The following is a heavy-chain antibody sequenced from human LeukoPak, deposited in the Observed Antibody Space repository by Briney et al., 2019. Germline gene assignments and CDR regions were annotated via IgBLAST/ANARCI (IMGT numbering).Heavy chain of an antibody. J-gene: IGHJ4*02. CDR1: GYTFTGYY. Sequence: ASVKVSCKASGYTFTGYYMHWVRQAPAQGREWMGWINPNSGGTNYAQKVQGRVTMTSDTYISTAYMELSSLRSDDTAVYYCARVYYGSGSYPVGYWGQGTLVTVSS. D-gene: IGHD3-10*01. CDR2: INPNSGGT. V-gene: IGHV1-2*02. CDR3: ARVYYGSGSYPVGY.